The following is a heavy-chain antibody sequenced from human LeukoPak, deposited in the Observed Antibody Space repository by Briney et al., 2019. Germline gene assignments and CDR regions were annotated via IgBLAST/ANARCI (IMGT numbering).Heavy chain of an antibody. CDR2: IRYDGSKK. CDR3: AKGSFVLIDY. CDR1: GFTFSSYG. V-gene: IGHV3-30*02. Sequence: GGSLRLSRAASGFTFSSYGMHWVRQAPGKGLEWVAFIRYDGSKKYYADSVKGRFTISRDNSKNTLYLQMNSLRAEDTAMYYCAKGSFVLIDYWGQGTLVTVSS. D-gene: IGHD2-8*01. J-gene: IGHJ4*02.